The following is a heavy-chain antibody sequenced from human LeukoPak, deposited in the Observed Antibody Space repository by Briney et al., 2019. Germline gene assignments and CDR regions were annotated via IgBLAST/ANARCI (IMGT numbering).Heavy chain of an antibody. Sequence: SETLSLTCTVSGGSISSYYWSWIRQPPGKGLEWIGYIYYSGSTNYNPSLKSRVTISVDTSKNQFSLKLSSVTAADTAVYYCARVFCSGGSCYRGYNWFDPWGQGTLVTVSS. J-gene: IGHJ5*02. CDR2: IYYSGST. V-gene: IGHV4-59*01. CDR3: ARVFCSGGSCYRGYNWFDP. D-gene: IGHD2-15*01. CDR1: GGSISSYY.